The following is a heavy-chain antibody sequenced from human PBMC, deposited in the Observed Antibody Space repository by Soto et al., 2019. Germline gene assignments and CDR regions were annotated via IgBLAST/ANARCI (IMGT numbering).Heavy chain of an antibody. CDR1: GLPFSSYD. Sequence: GGSLRLSCAASGLPFSSYDMHWVRKATGKGLEWVSGIGTAGDTYYVGSVKGRFTISRENAKNSLYLQMNSPRAEDTAVYYCARGGDITVTTFDYWGQGTLVTVSS. V-gene: IGHV3-13*01. CDR2: IGTAGDT. D-gene: IGHD4-17*01. CDR3: ARGGDITVTTFDY. J-gene: IGHJ4*02.